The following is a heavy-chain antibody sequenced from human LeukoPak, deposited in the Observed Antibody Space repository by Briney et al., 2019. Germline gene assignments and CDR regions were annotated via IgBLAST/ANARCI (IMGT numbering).Heavy chain of an antibody. J-gene: IGHJ3*02. CDR1: GGSISSYY. CDR3: ARFIAARLDAFDI. V-gene: IGHV4-59*01. CDR2: IYYSGST. D-gene: IGHD6-6*01. Sequence: SETLSLTCTVSGGSISSYYWSWIRQPPGKGLEWIGYIYYSGSTNYNPSLKSRVTIPVDTSKNQFSLKLSSVTAADTAVYYCARFIAARLDAFDIWGQGTMVTVSS.